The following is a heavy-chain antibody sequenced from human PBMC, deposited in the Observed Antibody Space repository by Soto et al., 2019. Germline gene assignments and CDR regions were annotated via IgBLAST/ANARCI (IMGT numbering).Heavy chain of an antibody. CDR3: ARLGAYYQALDS. CDR1: DGSLSPNY. Sequence: QVQLQESGPGLVKPSETLSLRCTVSDGSLSPNYWTWIRQAPGKGLEWISYISYLGTTTYNPSLTGRVSISMYTSKNEVSLKLASLTAADTAVYYCARLGAYYQALDSWGQGTLVTVSS. V-gene: IGHV4-59*08. D-gene: IGHD3-22*01. J-gene: IGHJ4*02. CDR2: ISYLGTT.